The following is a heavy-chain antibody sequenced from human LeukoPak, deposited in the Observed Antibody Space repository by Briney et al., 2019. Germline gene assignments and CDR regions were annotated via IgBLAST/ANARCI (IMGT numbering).Heavy chain of an antibody. D-gene: IGHD4-17*01. J-gene: IGHJ5*02. CDR2: INPHSGGT. V-gene: IGHV1-2*02. CDR1: GYIFTGYY. Sequence: GASVKVSCKASGYIFTGYYIHWVRQAPGQGLEWMGWINPHSGGTNYAQKFQGRVTMTRDTSISTAYMELSRLRSDDTAVYYCARDPETVTKYNWLDPWGQGTLVTVSS. CDR3: ARDPETVTKYNWLDP.